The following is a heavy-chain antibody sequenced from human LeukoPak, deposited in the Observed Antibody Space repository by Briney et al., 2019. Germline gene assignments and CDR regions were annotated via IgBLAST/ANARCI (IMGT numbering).Heavy chain of an antibody. V-gene: IGHV4-38-2*02. CDR2: IYRGGST. CDR3: ARGASNSGPFDY. J-gene: IGHJ4*02. CDR1: GYSITSGYY. D-gene: IGHD6-19*01. Sequence: SETLSLTCTVSGYSITSGYYRGWIRQPPGKGLEWVGSIYRGGSTYYNPSLKSRVTISVDTSKNQFSLKLNSVTAADTAVYYCARGASNSGPFDYWGQGTLVTVSS.